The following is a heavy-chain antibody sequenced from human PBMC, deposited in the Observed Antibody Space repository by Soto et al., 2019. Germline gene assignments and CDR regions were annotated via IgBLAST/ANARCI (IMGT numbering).Heavy chain of an antibody. CDR3: ARDRDYDLGHDAFDI. J-gene: IGHJ3*02. Sequence: PGGSLRLSCAASGFTFSSYWMSWVRQAPGKGLEWVANIKQDGSEKYYVDSVKGRFTISRDNAKNSLYLQMNSLRAEDTAVYYCARDRDYDLGHDAFDIWGQGTMVTVSS. D-gene: IGHD3-3*01. CDR2: IKQDGSEK. CDR1: GFTFSSYW. V-gene: IGHV3-7*05.